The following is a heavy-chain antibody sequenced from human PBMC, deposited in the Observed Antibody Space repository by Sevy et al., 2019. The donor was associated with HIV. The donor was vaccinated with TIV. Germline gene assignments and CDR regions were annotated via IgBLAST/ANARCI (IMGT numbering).Heavy chain of an antibody. V-gene: IGHV3-7*01. D-gene: IGHD1-26*01. CDR2: IKQDGSEK. Sequence: GGSLRLSCAASEFTFSSYWMSWVRQAPGKGLERVANIKQDGSEKYYVDSVKGRFTISRDNAKNSLYLQMNSLRAEDTAVYYCARSGGSYDYGMDVWCQGTTVTVSS. J-gene: IGHJ6*02. CDR3: ARSGGSYDYGMDV. CDR1: EFTFSSYW.